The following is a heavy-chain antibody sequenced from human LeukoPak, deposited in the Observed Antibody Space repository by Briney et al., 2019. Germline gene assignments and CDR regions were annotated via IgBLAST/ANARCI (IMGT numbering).Heavy chain of an antibody. CDR1: GFTFSDYY. V-gene: IGHV3-11*04. D-gene: IGHD5-18*01. Sequence: GGSLRLSCTASGFTFSDYYMTWIRQAPGKGLEWVSYISNSGSTIYYADSVKGRFTISRDNAKNSLYLQMNSLRAEDTAMYYCAREAVDTGLGYWGQGTLVTVSS. CDR3: AREAVDTGLGY. J-gene: IGHJ4*02. CDR2: ISNSGSTI.